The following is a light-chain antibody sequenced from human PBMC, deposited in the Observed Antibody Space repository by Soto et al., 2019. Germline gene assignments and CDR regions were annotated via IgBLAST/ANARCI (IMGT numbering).Light chain of an antibody. CDR3: QQLHGYPIT. Sequence: DVQLTQSPSFLSASVGDGVTVTCRASQGINTYLAWYQQKAGKAPKLLIYDASTLQSGVPSRFSGSGSGTEFTLTISSLQPEDFATYYCQQLHGYPITFGQGTRLEIK. CDR1: QGINTY. V-gene: IGKV1-9*01. CDR2: DAS. J-gene: IGKJ5*01.